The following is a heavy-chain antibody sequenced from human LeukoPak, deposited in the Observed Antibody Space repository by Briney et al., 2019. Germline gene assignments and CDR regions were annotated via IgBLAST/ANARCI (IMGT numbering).Heavy chain of an antibody. D-gene: IGHD3-10*01. Sequence: SETLSLTCTVSGVSISSSSYHWDWIRQPPGKGLEWIGSIYDGGSTYYSPSLKSRVTISVDTSKNQFSLKMNSVTPADTAVYYCARSPSGSYVRYFDYWDQGTLVTVSS. V-gene: IGHV4-39*07. CDR3: ARSPSGSYVRYFDY. J-gene: IGHJ4*02. CDR2: IYDGGST. CDR1: GVSISSSSYH.